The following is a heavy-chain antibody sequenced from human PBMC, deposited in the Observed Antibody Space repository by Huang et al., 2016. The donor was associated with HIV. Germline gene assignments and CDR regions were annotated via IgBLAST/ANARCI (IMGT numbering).Heavy chain of an antibody. Sequence: QLQLQESGPGLVKPSETLSLTCTVSGGSIRSDNYYWGWLRQPPGKGLEWIGSIYYSWRTYYNPSTKSRVTITVDTSKNQFSLKMRAVTAADTAVYYCARLPGSITMIRGVITDPYWGQGTLVTVSS. J-gene: IGHJ4*02. CDR3: ARLPGSITMIRGVITDPY. CDR1: GGSIRSDNYY. V-gene: IGHV4-39*01. D-gene: IGHD3-10*01. CDR2: IYYSWRT.